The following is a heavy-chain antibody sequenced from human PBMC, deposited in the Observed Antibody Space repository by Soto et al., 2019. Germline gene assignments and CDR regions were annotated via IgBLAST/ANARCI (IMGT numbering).Heavy chain of an antibody. CDR2: IIPLFGTT. J-gene: IGHJ6*02. CDR1: GGTFSSYA. V-gene: IGHV1-69*13. CDR3: ARETVTLYYYYYGMDG. D-gene: IGHD1-7*01. Sequence: SVKVSCKASGGTFSSYAVSWVRQAPGQGLEWMGGIIPLFGTTSYAQKFQGRVTITADESTNTAYMELSSLRSEDTAVYYCARETVTLYYYYYGMDGRGQGTTVTASS.